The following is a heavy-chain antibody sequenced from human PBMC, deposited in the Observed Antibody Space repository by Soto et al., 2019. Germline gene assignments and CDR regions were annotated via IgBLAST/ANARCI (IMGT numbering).Heavy chain of an antibody. V-gene: IGHV1-18*01. J-gene: IGHJ4*02. CDR2: ISADNGNT. CDR3: ARDGYFDC. Sequence: QVQLVQSGAEVKKPGASVKVSCKASGYTFTSYGICWVRQAPGQGLEWMGCISADNGNTNYAQKLQGRVTMTTYAYTSTDYMELRGLRSDDRAGYYCARDGYFDCWGQGTLVTVSS. CDR1: GYTFTSYG.